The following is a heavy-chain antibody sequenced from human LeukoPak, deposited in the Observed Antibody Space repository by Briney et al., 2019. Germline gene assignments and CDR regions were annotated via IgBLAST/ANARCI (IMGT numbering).Heavy chain of an antibody. V-gene: IGHV3-11*01. Sequence: GGSLRLSCAASGFTFSDYYMSWIRQAPGKGLEWVSYISSSGSTIYYADSVKGRFTISRDNAKNSLYLQMNSLRAEDTAVYYCARAGRGLYYGSGSYYTDYFDYWGQGTLVTVSS. CDR3: ARAGRGLYYGSGSYYTDYFDY. CDR1: GFTFSDYY. D-gene: IGHD3-10*01. J-gene: IGHJ4*02. CDR2: ISSSGSTI.